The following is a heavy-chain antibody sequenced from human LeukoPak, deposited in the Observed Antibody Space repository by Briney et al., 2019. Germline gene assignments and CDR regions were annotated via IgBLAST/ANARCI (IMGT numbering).Heavy chain of an antibody. Sequence: ASVKVSCKASGYTFTSYAMHWVRQAPGQRLEWMGWINAGNGNTKYSQKFQGRVTITRDTSASTAYMELRSLRSDDTAVYYCARADWGSGTPDDYWGQGTLVTVSS. J-gene: IGHJ4*02. CDR2: INAGNGNT. D-gene: IGHD3-10*01. CDR3: ARADWGSGTPDDY. CDR1: GYTFTSYA. V-gene: IGHV1-3*01.